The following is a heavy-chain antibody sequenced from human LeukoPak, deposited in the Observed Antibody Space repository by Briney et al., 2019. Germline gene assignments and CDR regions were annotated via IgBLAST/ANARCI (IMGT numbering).Heavy chain of an antibody. CDR2: IYSGGST. Sequence: TGGSLRLSCAASGFTVSSNYMSWVRQAPGKGLEWVSVIYSGGSTYYADSVKGRFTISRDNSKNTLYLQMNSLRAEDTAVYYCARDPQYYYDSSGYLDYWGQGTLVTVSS. CDR1: GFTVSSNY. D-gene: IGHD3-22*01. J-gene: IGHJ4*02. CDR3: ARDPQYYYDSSGYLDY. V-gene: IGHV3-66*01.